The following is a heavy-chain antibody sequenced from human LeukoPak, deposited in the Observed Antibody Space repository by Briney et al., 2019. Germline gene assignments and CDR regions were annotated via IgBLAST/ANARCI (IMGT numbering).Heavy chain of an antibody. Sequence: QPGGSLRLSCAASGFRFSNYVMSWVRQAPGKGLEWVSVIGTSGGSTYYADSVKGRFTISRDNSKNTLYLQMNSLRAEDTAVYYCAKDRTRNGDTDYWGQGTLVTVSS. V-gene: IGHV3-23*01. CDR2: IGTSGGST. D-gene: IGHD5-24*01. CDR3: AKDRTRNGDTDY. CDR1: GFRFSNYV. J-gene: IGHJ4*02.